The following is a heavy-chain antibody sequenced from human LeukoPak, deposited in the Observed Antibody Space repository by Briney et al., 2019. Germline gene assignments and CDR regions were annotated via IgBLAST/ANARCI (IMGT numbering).Heavy chain of an antibody. CDR2: TYYRSKWSA. J-gene: IGHJ4*02. CDR1: GDSVSTNSCA. Sequence: SQTLSLTCAISGDSVSTNSCAWNWLRQSPSRGLEWLGRTYYRSKWSADYAVSVGSRMTINADTSKNQFSLQLNSVTPEDTAVYYCARAPSGSFVDYWGQGTLVSVSS. D-gene: IGHD1-26*01. V-gene: IGHV6-1*01. CDR3: ARAPSGSFVDY.